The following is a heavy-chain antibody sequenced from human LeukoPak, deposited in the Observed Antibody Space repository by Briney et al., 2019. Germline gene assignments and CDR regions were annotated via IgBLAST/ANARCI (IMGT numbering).Heavy chain of an antibody. CDR3: ARDRIAAAARDFDY. D-gene: IGHD6-13*01. Sequence: ASVKVSYKASGGTVTDYGISWVRQAPRQGLEWMGGIVPQFGTSHYAQKFQGRVTITADKSTSTAYMELSSLRSEDTAVYYCARDRIAAAARDFDYWGQGTLVTVSS. J-gene: IGHJ4*02. CDR1: GGTVTDYG. CDR2: IVPQFGTS. V-gene: IGHV1-69*06.